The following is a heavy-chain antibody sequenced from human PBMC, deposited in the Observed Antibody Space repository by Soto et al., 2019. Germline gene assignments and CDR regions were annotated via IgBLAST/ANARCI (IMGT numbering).Heavy chain of an antibody. V-gene: IGHV1-18*01. CDR3: TRVKVTSAVGWFDP. CDR2: ISAYNGNT. Sequence: EASVKVSCKASGYTFTHYGISWVRQAPGQGLEWMGWISAYNGNTNYAQKLQGRVTMTTDTSTSTAYMELRSLRSDDTAVYYCTRVKVTSAVGWFDPRGQGTLVTVSS. CDR1: GYTFTHYG. D-gene: IGHD4-4*01. J-gene: IGHJ5*02.